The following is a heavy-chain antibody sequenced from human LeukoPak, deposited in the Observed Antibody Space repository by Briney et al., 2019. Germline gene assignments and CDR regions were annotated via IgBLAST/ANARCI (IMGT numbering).Heavy chain of an antibody. CDR1: GSTVSSNY. V-gene: IGHV3-66*02. J-gene: IGHJ4*02. CDR3: ARESRIQLWLLDY. Sequence: GGSLRLSCAASGSTVSSNYMSWVRQAPGKGLEWVSVIYSDTLTYYADSVKGRFTISRDDSKNTLYVQMNSLRAEDTAVYYCARESRIQLWLLDYWGQGTLVTVSS. CDR2: IYSDTLT. D-gene: IGHD5-18*01.